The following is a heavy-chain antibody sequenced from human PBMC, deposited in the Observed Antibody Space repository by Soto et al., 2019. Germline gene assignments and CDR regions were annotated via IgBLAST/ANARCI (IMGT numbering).Heavy chain of an antibody. V-gene: IGHV4-31*03. CDR2: IYYSGST. D-gene: IGHD2-15*01. CDR1: GGSTSSGGYY. Sequence: QVQLQESGPGLVKPSQTLSLTCTVSGGSTSSGGYYWIWIRQHPWKGLAWIGYIYYSGSTYYTPSRKRRVTMSVDTSQSQFPLKLSAVTAADTAVYYCARTPRDWGQGTLVTFS. J-gene: IGHJ4*02. CDR3: ARTPRD.